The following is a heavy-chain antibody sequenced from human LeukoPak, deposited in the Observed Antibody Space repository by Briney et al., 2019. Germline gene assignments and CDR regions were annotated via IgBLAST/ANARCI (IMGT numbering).Heavy chain of an antibody. V-gene: IGHV3-48*01. D-gene: IGHD6-13*01. J-gene: IGHJ2*01. CDR2: ISTSSSTI. Sequence: GGSLRLSCAASGFTFSSYGMNWVRQAPGKGLEWVSYISTSSSTIYYADSVKGRFIISRDNAKNSLYLQMNSLRAEDTALYYCAKDIGTGGTGWYFDLWGRGTLVTVSS. CDR3: AKDIGTGGTGWYFDL. CDR1: GFTFSSYG.